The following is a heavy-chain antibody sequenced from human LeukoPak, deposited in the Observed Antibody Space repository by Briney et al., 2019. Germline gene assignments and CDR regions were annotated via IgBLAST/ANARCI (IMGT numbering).Heavy chain of an antibody. CDR1: GFTFSSYG. Sequence: PGGSLRLSCAASGFTFSSYGMHWVRQAPGKGLEWVAVISYDGSNKYYADSVKGRFTISRDNAKNTLYLQMNSLRAEDAAVYYCAKDRGDSSGYSIDYWGQGTLVTVSS. J-gene: IGHJ4*02. CDR3: AKDRGDSSGYSIDY. D-gene: IGHD3-22*01. V-gene: IGHV3-30*18. CDR2: ISYDGSNK.